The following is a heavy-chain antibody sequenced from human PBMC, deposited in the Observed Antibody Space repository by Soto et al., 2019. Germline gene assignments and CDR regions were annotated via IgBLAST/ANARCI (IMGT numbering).Heavy chain of an antibody. Sequence: SVQVSCKASGGTIRSYAISWVRQAAGQGIEWMGGLLPIFGTGNSAQKFQGRRTIPADDSTSTAYREPSSLRSEDTAVYYCARAGYCISTSCYPSDYYYNYGMDVWGQGTTVTVSS. J-gene: IGHJ6*02. CDR2: LLPIFGTG. CDR3: ARAGYCISTSCYPSDYYYNYGMDV. D-gene: IGHD2-2*03. CDR1: GGTIRSYA. V-gene: IGHV1-69*13.